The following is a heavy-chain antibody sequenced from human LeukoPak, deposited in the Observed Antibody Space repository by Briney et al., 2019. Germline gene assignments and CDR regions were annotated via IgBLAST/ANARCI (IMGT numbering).Heavy chain of an antibody. CDR2: ISGSSSYI. Sequence: GGSLRLSCAASGFTFSSYSMNWVRQAPGKGLEWVSSISGSSSYIYYADSVKGRFTISRDNAKNSLYLQMNGLRAEDTAVYYCARAAGSIDYWGQGTLVTVSS. CDR3: ARAAGSIDY. V-gene: IGHV3-21*01. CDR1: GFTFSSYS. J-gene: IGHJ4*02.